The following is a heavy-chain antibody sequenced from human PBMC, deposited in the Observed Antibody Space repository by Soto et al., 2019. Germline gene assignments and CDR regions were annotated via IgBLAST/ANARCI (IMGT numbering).Heavy chain of an antibody. V-gene: IGHV3-33*01. CDR3: ARDPVVPAAIGRDHYGMDV. D-gene: IGHD2-2*02. J-gene: IGHJ6*02. Sequence: PGGSLRLSCAASGLTFSSYGMHWVRQAPGKGLEWVAAIWYDGGNKYYADSVKGRFTISRDNSKNTLYLQMNSLRAEDTAVYYCARDPVVPAAIGRDHYGMDVWGQGTTVTSP. CDR2: IWYDGGNK. CDR1: GLTFSSYG.